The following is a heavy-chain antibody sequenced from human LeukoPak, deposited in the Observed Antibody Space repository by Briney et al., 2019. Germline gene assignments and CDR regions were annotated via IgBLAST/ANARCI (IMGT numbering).Heavy chain of an antibody. V-gene: IGHV3-30-3*01. CDR1: GFTFSSYA. CDR2: ISYDGSNK. CDR3: ARDRVIVVVPKDY. J-gene: IGHJ4*02. Sequence: GRSLRLSRAASGFTFSSYAMHWVRQAPGKGLEWVAVISYDGSNKYYADSVKGRFTISRDNSKNTLYLQMNSLRAEDTAVYYCARDRVIVVVPKDYWGQGTLVTVSS. D-gene: IGHD3-22*01.